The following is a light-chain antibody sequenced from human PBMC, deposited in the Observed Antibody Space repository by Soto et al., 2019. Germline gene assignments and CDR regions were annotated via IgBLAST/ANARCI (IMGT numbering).Light chain of an antibody. CDR2: GAS. CDR3: KHINTGPGT. Sequence: EIVMTQSPATLSVSPGERATLSCRASQSVSSNLAWYQQKPGQAPRLLIYGASTRATGIPARFSGSGSGTGFTLPITSRQFEDFEVNDCKHINTGPGTSAKGTKVKTK. CDR1: QSVSSN. J-gene: IGKJ1*01. V-gene: IGKV3-15*01.